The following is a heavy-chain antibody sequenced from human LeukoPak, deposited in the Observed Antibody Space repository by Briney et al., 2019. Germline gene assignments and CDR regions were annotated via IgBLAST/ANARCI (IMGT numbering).Heavy chain of an antibody. V-gene: IGHV3-74*01. CDR2: INSDGSST. Sequence: GGSLRLSCAASGFTFSSYWMHWVRQAPGKGLVWVSRINSDGSSTTYAASVKGRFTISRDNAKNTLYLQMNSLRAEDTAVYYCERVISDFWSGDVHFDYWGQGTLVTVSS. J-gene: IGHJ4*02. D-gene: IGHD3-3*01. CDR1: GFTFSSYW. CDR3: ERVISDFWSGDVHFDY.